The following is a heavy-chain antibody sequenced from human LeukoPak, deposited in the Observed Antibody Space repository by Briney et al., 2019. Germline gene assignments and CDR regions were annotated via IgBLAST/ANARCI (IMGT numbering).Heavy chain of an antibody. CDR3: AGDRNSDWYSPLDY. J-gene: IGHJ4*02. V-gene: IGHV3-23*01. CDR1: GITFSSYA. Sequence: GGSLRLSCAASGITFSSYAMTWVRQSPGKGLEWVASIRNNGATTDYADSVKGRFTISRDNSRNTVYMQMDSLRAEDTAIYYCAGDRNSDWYSPLDYWGQGSQVTVSP. CDR2: IRNNGATT. D-gene: IGHD6-19*01.